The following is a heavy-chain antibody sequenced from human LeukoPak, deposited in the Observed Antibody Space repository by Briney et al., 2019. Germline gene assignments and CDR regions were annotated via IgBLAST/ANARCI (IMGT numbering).Heavy chain of an antibody. V-gene: IGHV3-23*01. Sequence: TGGSLRLSCAASGFTFNNYAMSWVRQTPGKGLEWVSGISDSAASTYYTDSVKGRFTISSDNSKDTVYLQMNNLRVADTALYFCVRHDSYIPFWGEGSVVTVPA. CDR3: VRHDSYIPF. CDR2: ISDSAAST. CDR1: GFTFNNYA. J-gene: IGHJ1*01. D-gene: IGHD5-18*01.